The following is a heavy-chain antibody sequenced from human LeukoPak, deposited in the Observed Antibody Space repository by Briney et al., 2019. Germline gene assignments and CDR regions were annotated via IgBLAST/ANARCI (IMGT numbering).Heavy chain of an antibody. V-gene: IGHV4-30-2*01. CDR1: GGSISSGGYS. Sequence: SETLSLTCAVSGGSISSGGYSWSWIRQPPGKGLEWIGYIYHSGSTYYNLSLKSRVTISVDRSKNQFSLKLSSVTAADTAVYYCARENYYYGMDVWGQGTTVTVSS. CDR2: IYHSGST. CDR3: ARENYYYGMDV. J-gene: IGHJ6*02.